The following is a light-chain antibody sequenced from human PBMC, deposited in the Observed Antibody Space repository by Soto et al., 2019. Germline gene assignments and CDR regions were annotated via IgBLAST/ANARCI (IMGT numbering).Light chain of an antibody. J-gene: IGKJ3*01. CDR1: QSVSSN. V-gene: IGKV3-15*01. CDR3: QQYNNWPFT. CDR2: GAS. Sequence: EIVMTQSPATLSVSPGDRATFSCRASQSVSSNLAWYQQKPGQAPRLLMYGASTRATGIPARFSGSGSGTEFTLIISSLQSEDFAVYYCQQYNNWPFTFGPGSKVDIK.